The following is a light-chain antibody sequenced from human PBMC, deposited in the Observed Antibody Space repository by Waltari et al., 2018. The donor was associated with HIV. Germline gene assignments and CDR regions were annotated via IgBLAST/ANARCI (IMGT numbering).Light chain of an antibody. Sequence: NFMLTQPHSVSESPGKTVTISCTGSSGSIASHYVQWYQQLTGSAPTTVIYEDNQRPSGVTARFSGSIYSSSNSASRTISGLKTEDEADYYCQSYDSSNVVFGGGTKLTVL. CDR2: EDN. CDR1: SGSIASHY. CDR3: QSYDSSNVV. V-gene: IGLV6-57*02. J-gene: IGLJ2*01.